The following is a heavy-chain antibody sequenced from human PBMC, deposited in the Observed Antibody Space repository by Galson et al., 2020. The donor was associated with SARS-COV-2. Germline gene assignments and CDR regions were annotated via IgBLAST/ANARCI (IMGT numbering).Heavy chain of an antibody. J-gene: IGHJ3*02. CDR3: ARFRGGFDI. Sequence: ASETLSLTCTVSGGSISPYYWRWIRQPPGKGLEWLAYIYYRGSTNYNPSLQSSLTIPMDRHKNQLSMKLNSVTAADTAVYYCARFRGGFDIWGQGTTVSVSS. CDR2: IYYRGST. D-gene: IGHD3-10*01. CDR1: GGSISPYY. V-gene: IGHV4-59*08.